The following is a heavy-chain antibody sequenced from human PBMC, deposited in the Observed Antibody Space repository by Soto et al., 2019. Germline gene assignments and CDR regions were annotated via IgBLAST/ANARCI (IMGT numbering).Heavy chain of an antibody. Sequence: SLRLSCAASGFTFSSYAMTWVRQAPGKGLEWVSVISGSGGSTYYADSVRGRFTISRDNSKNTLYLQMNSLRAEDTAVYYCAKDFSYYDYWGQGTLVTVSS. CDR3: AKDFSYYDY. CDR1: GFTFSSYA. J-gene: IGHJ4*02. V-gene: IGHV3-23*01. D-gene: IGHD1-26*01. CDR2: ISGSGGST.